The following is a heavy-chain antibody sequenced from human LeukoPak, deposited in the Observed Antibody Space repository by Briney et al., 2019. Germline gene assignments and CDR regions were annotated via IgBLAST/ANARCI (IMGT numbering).Heavy chain of an antibody. D-gene: IGHD1-20*01. CDR1: GGSMSSSFYY. V-gene: IGHV4-39*01. Sequence: PSETLSLTCTVSGGSMSSSFYYWDWIRQPPGKGLEWIGSVYYSGITHYNPSLKSRVTISVDTSKNQFSLKLSSVTAADTAVYYCARHHKMSNWNSNRLRYYYYYMDVWGKGTTVTVSS. CDR2: VYYSGIT. CDR3: ARHHKMSNWNSNRLRYYYYYMDV. J-gene: IGHJ6*03.